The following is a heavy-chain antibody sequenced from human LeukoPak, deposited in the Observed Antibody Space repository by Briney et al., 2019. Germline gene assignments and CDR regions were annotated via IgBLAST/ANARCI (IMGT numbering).Heavy chain of an antibody. D-gene: IGHD2-15*01. Sequence: PGGSLRLSCAASGFTFSSYEMNWVRQAPGKGLEWVSYVSSSGSTIYYADSVEGRLTISRDNAKNSLYLQMNSLRAEDTAVYYCARDHGLFYGMDVWGKGTTVTVSS. CDR3: ARDHGLFYGMDV. CDR1: GFTFSSYE. V-gene: IGHV3-48*03. J-gene: IGHJ6*04. CDR2: VSSSGSTI.